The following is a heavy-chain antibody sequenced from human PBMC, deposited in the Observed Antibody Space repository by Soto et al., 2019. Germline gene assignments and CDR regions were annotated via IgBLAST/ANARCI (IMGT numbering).Heavy chain of an antibody. J-gene: IGHJ6*03. D-gene: IGHD2-2*02. CDR1: GGSISSYY. CDR2: IYYSGST. V-gene: IGHV4-59*12. CDR3: ARVFCSSASCYMPSYYYYSYMDV. Sequence: ASETLSLTCTVSGGSISSYYWSWIRQPPGKGLEWIGYIYYSGSTNYNPSLKSRTTMSVDTSKNQFSLRLSSVTAADTAVYYCARVFCSSASCYMPSYYYYSYMDVWGKGTTVTVSS.